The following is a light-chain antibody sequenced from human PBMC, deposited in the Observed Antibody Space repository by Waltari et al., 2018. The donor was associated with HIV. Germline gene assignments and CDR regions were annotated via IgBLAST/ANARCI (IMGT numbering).Light chain of an antibody. CDR2: DND. Sequence: QSVLTQPPSVSAAPGQKVTISCSGSSSNIGKSYVSWYQQVPETAPRLSIYDNDKRPSGIPDRFSGSKSGTSATLGITGLQTGDEADYYCGTWDSSLSAMVFGGGTKLTVL. V-gene: IGLV1-51*01. CDR3: GTWDSSLSAMV. CDR1: SSNIGKSY. J-gene: IGLJ2*01.